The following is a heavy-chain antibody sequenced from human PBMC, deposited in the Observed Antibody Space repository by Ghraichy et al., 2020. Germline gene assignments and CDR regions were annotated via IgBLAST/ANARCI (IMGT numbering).Heavy chain of an antibody. CDR3: ARDTDNWNKYYYYYYGMDV. D-gene: IGHD1/OR15-1a*01. V-gene: IGHV6-1*01. J-gene: IGHJ6*02. CDR1: GDIVSSKDAA. Sequence: SQTLSLTCAISGDIVSSKDAAWNWIRQSPSRGLEWLGRTYYRSKWHYEYAISVQSRITINPDTSTNQFSLQLNSMTPDDTAVYYCARDTDNWNKYYYYYYGMDVWGQGTTVTVSS. CDR2: TYYRSKWHY.